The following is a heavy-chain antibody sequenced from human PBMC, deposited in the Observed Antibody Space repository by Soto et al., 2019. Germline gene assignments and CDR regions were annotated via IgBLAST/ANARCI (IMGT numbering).Heavy chain of an antibody. J-gene: IGHJ3*01. CDR3: ATGMAATLSSLDF. Sequence: GGSLRLSCAASGFTFTSYSMNWVRQAPGKGLEWVSYISGGTSTIYYADSVKGRFTISRDNAKNSLYLQVNSLRAEDTGVYYCATGMAATLSSLDFWGQGTMVTVSS. V-gene: IGHV3-48*01. D-gene: IGHD6-25*01. CDR2: ISGGTSTI. CDR1: GFTFTSYS.